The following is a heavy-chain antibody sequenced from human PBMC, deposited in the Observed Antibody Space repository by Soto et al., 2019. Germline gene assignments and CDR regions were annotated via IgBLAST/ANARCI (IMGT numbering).Heavy chain of an antibody. D-gene: IGHD6-13*01. V-gene: IGHV3-21*01. CDR2: ISSSSSYI. J-gene: IGHJ4*02. CDR3: ARDWVFIAAAIFDY. Sequence: GGSLRLSCAASGFTFSSYSMNWVRQAPGKGLEWVSSISSSSSYIYYADSVKGRFTISRDNAKNSLYLQMNSLRAEDTAVYYCARDWVFIAAAIFDYWGQGTLVTVSS. CDR1: GFTFSSYS.